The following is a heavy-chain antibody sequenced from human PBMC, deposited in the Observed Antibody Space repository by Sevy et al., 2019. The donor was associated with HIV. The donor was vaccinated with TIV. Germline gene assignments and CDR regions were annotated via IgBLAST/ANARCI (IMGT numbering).Heavy chain of an antibody. V-gene: IGHV3-21*01. CDR2: ISSSSSYI. D-gene: IGHD4-17*01. Sequence: GESLKISCAASGFTFSTYSMTWVRQAPGKGLEWVSSISSSSSYIYYADSVKGRVTISRDEAQNSLYLQMNSLRAEDTALYYCARGSYYGGNSAFDYWGPGTLVTVSS. J-gene: IGHJ4*02. CDR3: ARGSYYGGNSAFDY. CDR1: GFTFSTYS.